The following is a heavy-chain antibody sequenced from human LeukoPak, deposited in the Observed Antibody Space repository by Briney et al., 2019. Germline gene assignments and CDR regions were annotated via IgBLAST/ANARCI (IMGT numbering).Heavy chain of an antibody. J-gene: IGHJ1*01. Sequence: RASVKVSCKASGYTFTSYAMHWVRQAPGQRLEWMGWINAGNGNTKYSQKFQGRVTITRDTSASTAYMELSSLRSEDTAVYYCATALVLVGATGYSQHWGQGTLVTVSS. CDR1: GYTFTSYA. CDR3: ATALVLVGATGYSQH. V-gene: IGHV1-3*01. D-gene: IGHD1-26*01. CDR2: INAGNGNT.